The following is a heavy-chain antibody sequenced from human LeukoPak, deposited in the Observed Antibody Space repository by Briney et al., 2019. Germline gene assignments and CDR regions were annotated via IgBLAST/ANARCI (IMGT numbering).Heavy chain of an antibody. CDR3: ARMTTVVTRAYDY. V-gene: IGHV6-1*01. Sequence: QTLSFTCAISGYSVSSNSAAWNWIRQSPSRGLEWLGSTYYRSKWYYDYAVSVKSRITINPDTAKNQFSLQLNSVTPEDTAVYYCARMTTVVTRAYDYWGQGTLVTVSS. CDR2: TYYRSKWYY. D-gene: IGHD4-23*01. J-gene: IGHJ4*02. CDR1: GYSVSSNSAA.